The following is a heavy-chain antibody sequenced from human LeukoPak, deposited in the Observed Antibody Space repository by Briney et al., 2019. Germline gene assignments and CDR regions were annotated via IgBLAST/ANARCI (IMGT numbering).Heavy chain of an antibody. V-gene: IGHV1-69*04. J-gene: IGHJ4*01. CDR2: ITPIPGTA. CDR1: GGTFSSYA. D-gene: IGHD1-26*01. CDR3: ARTYSASPPFEY. Sequence: SVTVSCQASGGTFSSYAISWVRQAPGQGLEWMGRITPIPGTANYAQKFQGRVTITAHKSTSTAYRALSTPRSEPTAVDYCARTYSASPPFEYWGDGALVTVSS.